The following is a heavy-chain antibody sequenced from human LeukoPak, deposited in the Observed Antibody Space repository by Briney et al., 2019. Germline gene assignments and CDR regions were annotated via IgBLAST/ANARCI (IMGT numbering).Heavy chain of an antibody. CDR3: ARNDYGGYAYYYYGLDV. Sequence: PGGSLRLSCAASGFTFSSYEMNWVRQAPGKGLEWVSYISSSGSTKYYADSVKGRFTISRDNAKNSLYLQMNSLRAEDTAVYYCARNDYGGYAYYYYGLDVWGKGTTVTVSS. D-gene: IGHD5-12*01. J-gene: IGHJ6*04. V-gene: IGHV3-48*03. CDR1: GFTFSSYE. CDR2: ISSSGSTK.